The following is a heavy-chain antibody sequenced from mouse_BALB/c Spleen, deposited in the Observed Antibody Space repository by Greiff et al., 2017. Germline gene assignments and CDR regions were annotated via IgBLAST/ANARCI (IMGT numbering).Heavy chain of an antibody. D-gene: IGHD1-2*01. V-gene: IGHV1-7*01. CDR1: GYTFTSYW. J-gene: IGHJ3*01. Sequence: QVQLKQSGAELAKPGASVKMSCKASGYTFTSYWMHWVKQRPGQGLEWIGYINPSTGYTEYNQKFKDKATLTADKSSSTAYMQLSSLTSEDSAVYYCARITTAPNWGQGTLVTVSA. CDR3: ARITTAPN. CDR2: INPSTGYT.